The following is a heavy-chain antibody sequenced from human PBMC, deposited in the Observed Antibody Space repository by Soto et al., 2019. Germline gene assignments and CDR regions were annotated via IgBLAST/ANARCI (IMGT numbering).Heavy chain of an antibody. J-gene: IGHJ4*02. D-gene: IGHD3-16*01. Sequence: QVQLVQSGAEVKKPGASVKVSCKASGYTFITYYIHWVRQAPGQGLEWMGVINPTTGNTAFAPEFQGKLSVTRDTSTRTVYMELRILRSEDTAVYYFTRGGVANIMWGTVDYWGQGTLVPVSS. CDR2: INPTTGNT. CDR1: GYTFITYY. CDR3: TRGGVANIMWGTVDY. V-gene: IGHV1-46*03.